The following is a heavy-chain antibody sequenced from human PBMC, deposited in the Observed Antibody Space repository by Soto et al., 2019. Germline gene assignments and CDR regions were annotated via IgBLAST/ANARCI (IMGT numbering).Heavy chain of an antibody. CDR2: IHYSGST. J-gene: IGHJ3*02. D-gene: IGHD3-22*01. CDR1: GGSIGNYY. Sequence: SETLSLTCTVSGGSIGNYYWSWIRQPPGKGLEWIGYIHYSGSTWYNPSLKSRVTISVDKSRNQFSLKLSSVTAADTAVYFCAKNLYGYSVTPDIWGQGTIVTVSS. CDR3: AKNLYGYSVTPDI. V-gene: IGHV4-59*01.